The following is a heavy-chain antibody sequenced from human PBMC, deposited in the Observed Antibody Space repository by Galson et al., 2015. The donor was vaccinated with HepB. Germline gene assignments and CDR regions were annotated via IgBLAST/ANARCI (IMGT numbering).Heavy chain of an antibody. V-gene: IGHV3-23*01. CDR3: AKYVYHYGSGSYYRSPFEY. CDR1: GFSFSNYA. J-gene: IGHJ4*02. Sequence: SLRLSCAASGFSFSNYAMTWVRQVPRKGLEWVSAISGSGDSTYYADSVRGRFTISRDNSKNTLFLQMNRLRVEDTAIYYCAKYVYHYGSGSYYRSPFEYWGQGTQVTVSS. D-gene: IGHD3-10*01. CDR2: ISGSGDST.